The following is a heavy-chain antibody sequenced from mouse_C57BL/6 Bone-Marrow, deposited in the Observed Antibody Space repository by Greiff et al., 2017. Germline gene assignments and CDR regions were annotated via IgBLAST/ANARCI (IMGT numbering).Heavy chain of an antibody. V-gene: IGHV1-81*01. CDR3: ARRTTVVAWDFDY. CDR2: IYPRSGNT. D-gene: IGHD1-1*01. Sequence: VKLMESGAELARPGASVKLSCKASGYTFTSYGISWVKQRTGQGLEWIGEIYPRSGNTYYNEKFKGKATLTADKSSSTAYMELRSLTSEDSAVYFCARRTTVVAWDFDYWGQGTTLTVSS. CDR1: GYTFTSYG. J-gene: IGHJ2*01.